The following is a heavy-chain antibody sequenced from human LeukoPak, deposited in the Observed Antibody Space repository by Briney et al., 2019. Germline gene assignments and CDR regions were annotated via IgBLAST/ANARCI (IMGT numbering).Heavy chain of an antibody. Sequence: PSGTLSLTCAVSGGSISSSNWWSWVRQPPGKGLEWIGEIYHSGSTNYNPSLKSRVTISVDTSKNQFSLKLSSVTAADTAVYYCARDQPVAGTDGGYYFDYWGQGTLVTVSS. CDR1: GGSISSSNW. D-gene: IGHD6-19*01. V-gene: IGHV4-4*02. CDR2: IYHSGST. J-gene: IGHJ4*02. CDR3: ARDQPVAGTDGGYYFDY.